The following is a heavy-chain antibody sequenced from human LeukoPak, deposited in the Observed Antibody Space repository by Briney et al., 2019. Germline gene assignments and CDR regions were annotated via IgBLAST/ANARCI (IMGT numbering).Heavy chain of an antibody. CDR1: GGTFSSYT. J-gene: IGHJ5*02. V-gene: IGHV1-69*04. D-gene: IGHD3-3*01. CDR2: IIPILGIA. CDR3: ARETYYDFWSGLIDR. Sequence: SVKVSCKASGGTFSSYTISWVRQAPGQGLEWMGRIIPILGIANYAQKFQGRVTITADKSTSTAYMELSSLRSEDTAVYYCARETYYDFWSGLIDRWGQGTLVTVSS.